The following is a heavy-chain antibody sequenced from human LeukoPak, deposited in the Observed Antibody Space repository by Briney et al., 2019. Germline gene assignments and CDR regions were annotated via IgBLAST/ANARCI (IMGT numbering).Heavy chain of an antibody. J-gene: IGHJ2*01. D-gene: IGHD3-9*01. CDR3: ARQYDILTGYDTWYFDL. CDR1: GGSISSYY. Sequence: SETLSLTCTVSGGSISSYYWSWIRQPPEKGLEWIGYIYYSGSTNYNPSLKSRVTISVDTSKNQFSLKLSSVTAADTAVYYCARQYDILTGYDTWYFDLWGRGTLVTVSS. CDR2: IYYSGST. V-gene: IGHV4-59*08.